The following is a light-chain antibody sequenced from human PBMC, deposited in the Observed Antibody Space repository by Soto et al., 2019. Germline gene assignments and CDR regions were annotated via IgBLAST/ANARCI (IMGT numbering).Light chain of an antibody. CDR1: SSDVGGYNY. J-gene: IGLJ1*01. V-gene: IGLV2-14*01. CDR2: EVS. CDR3: SSYTSSSIGV. Sequence: QSALTQPASVSGSPGQSITISCTGTSSDVGGYNYVSWYQQHPGKAPKLMIYEVSNRPSGVSNRFSGSRSGNTASLTISGLQAEDEADYYCSSYTSSSIGVFGTGTKVPS.